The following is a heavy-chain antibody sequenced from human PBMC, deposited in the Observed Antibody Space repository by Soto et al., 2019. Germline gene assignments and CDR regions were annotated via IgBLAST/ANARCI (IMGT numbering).Heavy chain of an antibody. CDR3: ARDERAHDKLWWFHP. D-gene: IGHD3-22*01. V-gene: IGHV1-46*01. CDR1: GYTFTRHW. Sequence: ASVKVSCKASGYTFTRHWVHWVRQAPGQGLEWMAVINPSVGTTVYAQKFQGRLALTRDTSTNTLYMELSSLRSDDSAVYYCARDERAHDKLWWFHPWGQGTTYIVSS. CDR2: INPSVGTT. J-gene: IGHJ5*02.